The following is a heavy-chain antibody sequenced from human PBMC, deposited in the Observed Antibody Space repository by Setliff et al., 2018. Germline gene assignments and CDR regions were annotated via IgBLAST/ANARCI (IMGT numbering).Heavy chain of an antibody. D-gene: IGHD2-8*01. CDR2: IYGDDNK. J-gene: IGHJ4*02. V-gene: IGHV2-5*02. CDR3: AHDSPGANGFEY. Sequence: PTLVNPTQTLTLTCTFSGFSLSSSGVGVTWIRQPPGKALEWLALIYGDDNKRYSPSLKSRLTITKDTSKNQVVLTMTNMDPVDTATYYGAHDSPGANGFEYWGQGTLVTVSS. CDR1: GFSLSSSGVG.